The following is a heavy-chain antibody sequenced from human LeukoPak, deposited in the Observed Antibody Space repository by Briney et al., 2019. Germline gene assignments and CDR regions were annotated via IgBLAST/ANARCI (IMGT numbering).Heavy chain of an antibody. D-gene: IGHD6-19*01. CDR2: VSDSGSGT. J-gene: IGHJ4*02. CDR1: GFTFSTYA. V-gene: IGHV3-23*01. CDR3: AKGKGSSGWYD. Sequence: PGGSLRLSCAASGFTFSTYAMSWVRQAPGRGLEWVSAVSDSGSGTYYADSVKGRFTISRDNSTNTLYLQMTSLRAEDTALYYCAKGKGSSGWYDWGQGTLVTVSS.